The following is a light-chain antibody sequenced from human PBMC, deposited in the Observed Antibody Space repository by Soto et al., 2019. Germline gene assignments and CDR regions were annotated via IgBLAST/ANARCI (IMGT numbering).Light chain of an antibody. V-gene: IGLV3-21*02. CDR2: DGS. CDR3: QVWDALSDHYV. CDR1: HIATKS. Sequence: SYELTQPPSVAVAPGQTARITCEGNHIATKSVHWYQQKPGQAPVLVVYDGSDRPSGIPDRFSGSNSGNTATLTISRVEAGDEADYYCQVWDALSDHYVFGTGTKLTVL. J-gene: IGLJ1*01.